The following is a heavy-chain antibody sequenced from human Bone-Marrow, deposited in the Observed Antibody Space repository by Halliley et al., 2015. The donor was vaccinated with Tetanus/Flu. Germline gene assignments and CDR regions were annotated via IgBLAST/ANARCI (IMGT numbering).Heavy chain of an antibody. CDR1: GASISENS. CDR2: INDSGNT. CDR3: ARERGNVDFTIWLDP. V-gene: IGHV4-59*01. Sequence: TLSLTCTVSGASISENSWSWIRQPPGKELEWIGHINDSGNTEYNPSLTSRVTISVDMSKNQFSLKLSSVTAADTAVYFCARERGNVDFTIWLDPWGQGTLVTVSS. J-gene: IGHJ5*02. D-gene: IGHD3-10*01.